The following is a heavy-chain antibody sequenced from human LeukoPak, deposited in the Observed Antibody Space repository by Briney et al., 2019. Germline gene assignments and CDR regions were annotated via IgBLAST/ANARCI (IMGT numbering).Heavy chain of an antibody. CDR3: ATDLAIVATKGYYFDY. Sequence: ASVKVSCKASGYTFTSYDINWVRQATGQWLEWMGWMNPNSGNTGYAQKFQGRVTITRNTSISTAYKELSSLRSEDTAVYYCATDLAIVATKGYYFDYWGQGTLVTVSS. CDR1: GYTFTSYD. V-gene: IGHV1-8*03. CDR2: MNPNSGNT. D-gene: IGHD5-12*01. J-gene: IGHJ4*02.